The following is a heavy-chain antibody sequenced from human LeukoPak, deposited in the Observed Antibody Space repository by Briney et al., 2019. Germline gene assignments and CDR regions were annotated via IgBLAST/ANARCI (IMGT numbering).Heavy chain of an antibody. CDR3: ARRQYYGSGSYLDY. CDR1: GVTFSNYY. CDR2: ISSRGTTI. V-gene: IGHV3-11*01. D-gene: IGHD3-10*01. Sequence: GGSLRLSCAASGVTFSNYYMSWIRQDPGEGLEWVSYISSRGTTIYYTDSAKGRFTISRDNAKNSLYLQMNPLRAEDTAVYYCARRQYYGSGSYLDYWGQGSLVTVSS. J-gene: IGHJ4*02.